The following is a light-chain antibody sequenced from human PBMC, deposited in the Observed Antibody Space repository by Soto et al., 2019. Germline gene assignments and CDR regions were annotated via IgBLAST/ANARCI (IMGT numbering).Light chain of an antibody. Sequence: QSALTQPPSASGSPGQSVTISCTGTSSDVGGYKFVSWYQQHPGKAPKLIIYEVSQRPSGVPDRFSASKSGDTASLTVSGLRAEDEADYYCSSYAGSNMGVFGSGTKVTGL. CDR2: EVS. CDR1: SSDVGGYKF. CDR3: SSYAGSNMGV. V-gene: IGLV2-8*01. J-gene: IGLJ1*01.